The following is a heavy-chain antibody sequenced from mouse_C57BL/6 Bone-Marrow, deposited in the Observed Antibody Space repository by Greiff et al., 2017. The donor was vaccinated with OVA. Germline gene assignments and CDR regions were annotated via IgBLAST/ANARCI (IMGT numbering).Heavy chain of an antibody. CDR3: ARFWALRVDY. J-gene: IGHJ4*01. Sequence: QVQLQQPGAELVKPGASVKLSCKASGYTFTSYWMQWVKQRPGQGLEWIGEIDPSDSYTNYHQKFKGKATLTVDTSSSTAYMQLSSLTSEDSAVYYCARFWALRVDYWGQGTSVTVSS. V-gene: IGHV1-50*01. CDR2: IDPSDSYT. CDR1: GYTFTSYW. D-gene: IGHD1-2*01.